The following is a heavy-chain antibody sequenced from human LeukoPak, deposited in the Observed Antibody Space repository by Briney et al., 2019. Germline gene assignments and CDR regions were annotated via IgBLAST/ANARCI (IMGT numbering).Heavy chain of an antibody. J-gene: IGHJ4*02. V-gene: IGHV1-46*01. CDR3: ARGSRFLDY. CDR2: INPSGGRT. Sequence: ASVKVSCKAPGYTFTSDYIHWVRQAPGQGLEWLGIINPSGGRTTYGQNFQGRVTMTRDTSTSTVYMELSSLRSEDTAVYYCARGSRFLDYWGQGTLVTVSS. D-gene: IGHD3-3*01. CDR1: GYTFTSDY.